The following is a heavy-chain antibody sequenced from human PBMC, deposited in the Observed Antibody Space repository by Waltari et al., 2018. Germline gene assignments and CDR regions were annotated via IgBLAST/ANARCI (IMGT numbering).Heavy chain of an antibody. CDR1: GVTFDDYR. CDR2: INWNSDSI. Sequence: VLLGGSGGGLVQPGGSLRLSCASSGVTFDDYRLHWVRQFPGKGLEWVSGINWNSDSIGYAASVKGRFTISRDNGMSSLYLQMNSLRIEDTAFYYCARGEGSSWSLNWFDPWGQGTLVTVSS. D-gene: IGHD6-13*01. CDR3: ARGEGSSWSLNWFDP. J-gene: IGHJ5*02. V-gene: IGHV3-9*01.